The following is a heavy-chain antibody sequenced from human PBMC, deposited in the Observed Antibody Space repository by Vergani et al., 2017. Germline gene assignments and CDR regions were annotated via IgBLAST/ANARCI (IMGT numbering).Heavy chain of an antibody. CDR2: IRSDESRR. CDR3: ARGAARPSYSSGWYYFDY. Sequence: QVQLVESGGGVVQPGGSLRLSCAASGFTFNSYGMHWVRQAPGKGLEWVASIRSDESRRYYGDSMEGPFTISRDNSKNTLYLQMNSLRAEDTAVYYCARGAARPSYSSGWYYFDYWGQGTLVTVSS. V-gene: IGHV3-30*02. CDR1: GFTFNSYG. J-gene: IGHJ4*02. D-gene: IGHD6-19*01.